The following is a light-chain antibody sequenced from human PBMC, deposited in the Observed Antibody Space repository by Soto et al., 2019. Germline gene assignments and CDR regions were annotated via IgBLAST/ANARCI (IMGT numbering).Light chain of an antibody. V-gene: IGLV2-14*01. J-gene: IGLJ1*01. CDR1: SSDGGGYNS. Sequence: SARTPPASVSPSPGPTITISCTGTSSDGGGYNSVSWFQQPPGKAPKLMIYEVSNRPSGVSNRFSGSKSGNTASLTISGLQAEDEADYYCSSYTSSSTYVFGPGTKVTV. CDR2: EVS. CDR3: SSYTSSSTYV.